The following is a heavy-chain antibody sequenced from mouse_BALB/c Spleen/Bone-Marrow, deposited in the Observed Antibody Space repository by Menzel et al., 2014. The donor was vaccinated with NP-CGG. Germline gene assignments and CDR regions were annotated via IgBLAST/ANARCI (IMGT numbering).Heavy chain of an antibody. Sequence: VQLQQSGAELVKPGAPVKLSCKASGYTFTTYWMNWVKQRPGRGLEWIGKIDPSDSESHYSQKFKDKATLTVDKSSSTAYIQLSSLTSEDSAVYFCARSYGNYDAMDFWGQGTSATVSS. V-gene: IGHV1-69*02. CDR1: GYTFTTYW. CDR2: IDPSDSES. J-gene: IGHJ4*01. CDR3: ARSYGNYDAMDF. D-gene: IGHD2-10*02.